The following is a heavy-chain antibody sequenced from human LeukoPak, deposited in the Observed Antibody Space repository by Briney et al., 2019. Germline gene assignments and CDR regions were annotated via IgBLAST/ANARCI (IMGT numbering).Heavy chain of an antibody. CDR3: ARDMDDIVVVVAATSAFDY. CDR2: ISSSSSYI. V-gene: IGHV3-21*01. D-gene: IGHD2-15*01. Sequence: GGSLRLSCAASVLTFSRYSMNWVRQAPGKGLEWVSSISSSSSYIYYADSVKGRFTISRDNAKNSLYLQMNSLRAEDTAVYYCARDMDDIVVVVAATSAFDYWGQGTLVTVSS. CDR1: VLTFSRYS. J-gene: IGHJ4*02.